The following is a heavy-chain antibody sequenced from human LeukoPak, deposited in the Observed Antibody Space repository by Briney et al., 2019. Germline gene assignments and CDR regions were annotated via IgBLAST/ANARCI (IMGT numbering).Heavy chain of an antibody. D-gene: IGHD6-25*01. V-gene: IGHV3-33*05. J-gene: IGHJ5*02. CDR3: ARGGFDP. CDR2: ILYDGSNK. Sequence: GGSLRLSCAASGFTFSSYDIHWVRQAPGKGLEWVTIILYDGSNKYYADSVKGRFTISRDNAKNSLYLQMNSLRDEDTAVYYCARGGFDPWGQGTLVTVSS. CDR1: GFTFSSYD.